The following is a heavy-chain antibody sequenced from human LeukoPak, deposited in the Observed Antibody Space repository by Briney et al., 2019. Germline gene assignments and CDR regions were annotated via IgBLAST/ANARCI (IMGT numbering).Heavy chain of an antibody. CDR1: GFTFSSYS. CDR2: ISSSSSTI. Sequence: GGSLRLSCAVSGFTFSSYSMNWVRRAPGKGLEWVPYISSSSSTIYYADSVKGRFTISRDNAKNSLYLQMNSLRAEDTAVYYCALQWGDCSSTSCSAGGYYFDYWGQGTLVTVSS. V-gene: IGHV3-48*04. D-gene: IGHD2-2*01. J-gene: IGHJ4*02. CDR3: ALQWGDCSSTSCSAGGYYFDY.